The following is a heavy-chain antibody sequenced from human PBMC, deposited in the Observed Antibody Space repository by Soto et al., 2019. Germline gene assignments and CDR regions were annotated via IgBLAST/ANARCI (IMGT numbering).Heavy chain of an antibody. Sequence: EVQLLESGGGLVQPGGSLRLSCAASGFTFSNYAMSWVRQAPGTGLQWVSGISDTGGRTYYADSVKGRFTISRDNSKNTLYLQMNSLRAEDTAFYYCASDHRWSDQYYGMDVWGQGTTVTVSS. CDR3: ASDHRWSDQYYGMDV. J-gene: IGHJ6*02. CDR1: GFTFSNYA. D-gene: IGHD2-15*01. V-gene: IGHV3-23*01. CDR2: ISDTGGRT.